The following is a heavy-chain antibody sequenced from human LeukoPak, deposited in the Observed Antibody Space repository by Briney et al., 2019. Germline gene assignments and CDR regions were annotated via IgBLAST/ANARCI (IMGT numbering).Heavy chain of an antibody. Sequence: GGSLRLSCATSGFTFSSYGMHWVRQAPGKGLEWVAVIWYDGSNIHYADSVQGRFTISRDSSKNMLYLQMNSLRAEDTGVYYCANNGVSPNYYYGMDVWGQGTTVTVSS. D-gene: IGHD2-8*01. J-gene: IGHJ6*02. CDR2: IWYDGSNI. CDR1: GFTFSSYG. CDR3: ANNGVSPNYYYGMDV. V-gene: IGHV3-33*06.